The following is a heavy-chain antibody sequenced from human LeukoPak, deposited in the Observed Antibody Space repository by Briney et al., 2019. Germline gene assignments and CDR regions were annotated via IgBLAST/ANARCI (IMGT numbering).Heavy chain of an antibody. V-gene: IGHV3-30*02. Sequence: GGSLRLSCAASGFTFSSYGMHWVRQAPGKGLEWVAFIRYDGSNKYYADSVKGRFTISRDNSKNTLYLQMNSLRAEDTAVYYCASAITMVRGVNDYWGQGTLVTVSS. D-gene: IGHD3-10*01. CDR1: GFTFSSYG. CDR3: ASAITMVRGVNDY. CDR2: IRYDGSNK. J-gene: IGHJ4*02.